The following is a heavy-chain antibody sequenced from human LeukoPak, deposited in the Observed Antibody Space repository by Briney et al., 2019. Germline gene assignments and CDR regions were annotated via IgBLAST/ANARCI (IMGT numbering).Heavy chain of an antibody. V-gene: IGHV3-74*01. Sequence: PGGSLRLSCAASGFTFSNYWMHWVRQAPGKGLVWVSRINSDGSSTNYADSVKGRFTISRDNAKNTQYLQMNSLRAEDTAVYYCTRDRGDGYIYFDSWGQGTLVTVSS. CDR2: INSDGSST. J-gene: IGHJ4*02. CDR1: GFTFSNYW. D-gene: IGHD5-24*01. CDR3: TRDRGDGYIYFDS.